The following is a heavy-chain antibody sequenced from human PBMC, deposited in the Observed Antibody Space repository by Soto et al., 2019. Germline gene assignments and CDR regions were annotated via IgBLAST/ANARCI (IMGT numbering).Heavy chain of an antibody. CDR1: GASVSSGNYY. V-gene: IGHV4-61*01. D-gene: IGHD1-26*01. CDR2: ISSSGST. Sequence: QVQLQESGPGLVKPSETLSLTCTVSGASVSSGNYYWSWIRQPPGKGLECIGYISSSGSTNYNPSLKNRVTLSIDTAKNQCSLKLSSVTAADTAVYYCARGSGSYYAYWGQGTLVTVSS. J-gene: IGHJ4*02. CDR3: ARGSGSYYAY.